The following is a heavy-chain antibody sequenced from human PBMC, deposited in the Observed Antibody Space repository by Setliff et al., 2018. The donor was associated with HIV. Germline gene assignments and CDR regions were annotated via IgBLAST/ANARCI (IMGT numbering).Heavy chain of an antibody. V-gene: IGHV1-18*01. Sequence: ASVKVSCKASGYMFTSYAVVWVRQAPGQGFEWMGWISAYNGNTNYAQKFQGRVTITTDESTSTAYMELSSLRSEDTAVYYCASGYPSGWYYYGMDVWGQGTTVTVS. D-gene: IGHD5-18*01. CDR2: ISAYNGNT. J-gene: IGHJ6*02. CDR3: ASGYPSGWYYYGMDV. CDR1: GYMFTSYA.